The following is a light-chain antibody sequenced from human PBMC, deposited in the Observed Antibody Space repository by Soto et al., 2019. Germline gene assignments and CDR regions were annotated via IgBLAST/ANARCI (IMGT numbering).Light chain of an antibody. V-gene: IGKV1-39*01. CDR1: QSVTTY. J-gene: IGKJ1*01. CDR2: AAP. Sequence: DIQMTQSPSSLSASVGDGVTIACRASQSVTTYLNWYQQKPGKAPKLLIYAAPSLQSGVPSRFSASGSGTNFTLTISSLQPEDFATYYCQQSYSTRWTFGQGTKVDIK. CDR3: QQSYSTRWT.